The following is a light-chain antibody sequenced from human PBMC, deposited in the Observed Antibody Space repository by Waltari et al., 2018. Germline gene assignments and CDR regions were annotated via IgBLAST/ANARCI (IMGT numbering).Light chain of an antibody. CDR2: GAS. V-gene: IGKV3-15*01. CDR1: QSVSSN. CDR3: QQYNNWPLT. Sequence: EIVMTQSPATLSVSPGERATLSCRASQSVSSNLAWYQPKPGQAPRLLIDGASTRAPGIPARFSGSGSGTEFTLTISSLQSEDFAVHYCQQYNNWPLTFGGGTKVEIK. J-gene: IGKJ4*01.